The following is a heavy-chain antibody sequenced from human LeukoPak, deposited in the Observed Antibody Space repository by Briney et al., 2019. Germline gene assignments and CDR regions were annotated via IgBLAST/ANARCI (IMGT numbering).Heavy chain of an antibody. V-gene: IGHV4-59*01. Sequence: SETLSLTCTVSGVSISSYYWSWIRQPPGKGLEWIGYIYYSVSSNHNPSLKSRVTISVGTSKIQFSLKLSSVTAADTAVYYCARSPDSGGSPRLVDYWGQGTLVTVSS. CDR3: ARSPDSGGSPRLVDY. CDR1: GVSISSYY. J-gene: IGHJ4*02. CDR2: IYYSVSS. D-gene: IGHD2-8*02.